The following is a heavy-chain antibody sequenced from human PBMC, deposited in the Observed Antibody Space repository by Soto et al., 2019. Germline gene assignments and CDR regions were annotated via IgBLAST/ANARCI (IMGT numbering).Heavy chain of an antibody. CDR1: GYTFTSYA. V-gene: IGHV1-3*01. J-gene: IGHJ3*02. Sequence: ASVKVSCKASGYTFTSYAMHWVRQAPGQRLEWMGWINAGNGNTKYSQKFQGRVTITRDTSASTAYMELSSLRSGDTAVYYCARSSTVKDAFDIWGQGTMVTVSS. CDR3: ARSSTVKDAFDI. D-gene: IGHD4-17*01. CDR2: INAGNGNT.